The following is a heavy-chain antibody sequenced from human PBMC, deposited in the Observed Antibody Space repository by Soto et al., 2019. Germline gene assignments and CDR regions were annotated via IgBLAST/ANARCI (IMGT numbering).Heavy chain of an antibody. J-gene: IGHJ6*02. CDR1: GFTFSSYG. Sequence: GGSLRLSCAASGFTFSSYGMHWVRQAPGKGLEWVAVISYDGSNKYYADSVKGRFTISRDNSKNTLYLQMNSLRAEDTAVYYCAKEVTIYYYYGMDVWGQGTTVTVSS. CDR3: AKEVTIYYYYGMDV. V-gene: IGHV3-30*18. CDR2: ISYDGSNK.